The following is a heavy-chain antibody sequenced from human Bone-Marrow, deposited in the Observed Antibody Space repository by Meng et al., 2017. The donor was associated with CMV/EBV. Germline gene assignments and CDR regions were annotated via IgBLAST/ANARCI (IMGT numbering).Heavy chain of an antibody. J-gene: IGHJ3*02. V-gene: IGHV3-30*02. CDR1: EFTFSSYA. Sequence: GGSLRLSCAASEFTFSSYAMHWVRQAPGKGLEWVAYIRYDGSNKYHADSVKGRFTISRDNFKNTLFLQMNSLSAEDTAVYYCAKDYGGYSYAFDIWGQGTMVTVSS. CDR2: IRYDGSNK. CDR3: AKDYGGYSYAFDI. D-gene: IGHD2-21*01.